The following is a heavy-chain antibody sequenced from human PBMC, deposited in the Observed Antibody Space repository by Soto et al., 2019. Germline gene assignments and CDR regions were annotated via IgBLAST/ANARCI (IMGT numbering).Heavy chain of an antibody. Sequence: QVQLVESGGGVVQPGRYLRLSCAVSGFVLRSYGMHSVRQAPGKGLERVAVISYDGSTTYYGDSMKGRFTSSRDNSKDTLYLRMNSLGGEDTAVYYCASEYSSSSLRVGTRTLYDLYGVDVWGQGTTVTVSS. CDR2: ISYDGSTT. CDR1: GFVLRSYG. D-gene: IGHD6-6*01. CDR3: ASEYSSSSLRVGTRTLYDLYGVDV. J-gene: IGHJ6*02. V-gene: IGHV3-30-3*01.